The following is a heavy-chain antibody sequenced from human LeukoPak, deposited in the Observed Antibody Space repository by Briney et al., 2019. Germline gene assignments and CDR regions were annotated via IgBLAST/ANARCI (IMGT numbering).Heavy chain of an antibody. J-gene: IGHJ4*02. CDR2: ISGSGGST. V-gene: IGHV3-23*01. CDR1: GFTFSSYA. CDR3: ARGQPDHLDTSGYWSAFDY. Sequence: GGSLRLSCAASGFTFSSYAMSWVRQAPGKGLEWVSAISGSGGSTYYADSVKGRFTISRDTSKNTLYLQMNSLSAEDTALYYCARGQPDHLDTSGYWSAFDYWGRGTLVTVSS. D-gene: IGHD3-22*01.